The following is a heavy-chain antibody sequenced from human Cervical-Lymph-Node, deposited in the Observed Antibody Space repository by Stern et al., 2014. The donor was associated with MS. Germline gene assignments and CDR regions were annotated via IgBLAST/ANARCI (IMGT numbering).Heavy chain of an antibody. Sequence: VQLLESGAEVKKPGSSVKVSCKASGGTFSSYAISWVRQAPGQGLEWMGGIIPIFGTANYAQKFQGRVTITADESTSTAYMELSSLRSEDTAVYYCARGEADYGDYYYYGMDVWGQGTTVTVSS. CDR2: IIPIFGTA. CDR3: ARGEADYGDYYYYGMDV. D-gene: IGHD4-17*01. CDR1: GGTFSSYA. J-gene: IGHJ6*02. V-gene: IGHV1-69*01.